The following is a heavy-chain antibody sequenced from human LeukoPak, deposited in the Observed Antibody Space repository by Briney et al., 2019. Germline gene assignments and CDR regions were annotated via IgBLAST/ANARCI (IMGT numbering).Heavy chain of an antibody. CDR3: ATPREGTRSRVAVAGFDPFDY. CDR2: MYYSGST. J-gene: IGHJ4*02. CDR1: GGSISSSSYY. D-gene: IGHD6-19*01. V-gene: IGHV4-39*07. Sequence: PSETLSLTCTVSGGSISSSSYYWGWIRQPPGKGLEWIGSMYYSGSTYYNPSLKSRVTISVDTSKNQFSLKLSSVTAADTAVYYCATPREGTRSRVAVAGFDPFDYWGQGTLVIVSS.